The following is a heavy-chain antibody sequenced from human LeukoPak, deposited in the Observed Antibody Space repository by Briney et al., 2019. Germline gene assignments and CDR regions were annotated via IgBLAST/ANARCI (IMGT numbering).Heavy chain of an antibody. Sequence: GASVKVSCKTSGYMFRNYGITWVRQAPGQGLEWMGIINPSGGSTSYAQKFQGRVTMTRDMSTSTVYMELSSLRSEDTAVYYCARGRCSGGSCSDFDYWGQGTLVTVSS. CDR3: ARGRCSGGSCSDFDY. CDR1: GYMFRNYG. J-gene: IGHJ4*02. D-gene: IGHD2-15*01. V-gene: IGHV1-46*01. CDR2: INPSGGST.